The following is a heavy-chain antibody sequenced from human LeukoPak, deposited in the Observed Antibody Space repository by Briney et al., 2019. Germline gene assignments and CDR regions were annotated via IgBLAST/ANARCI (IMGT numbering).Heavy chain of an antibody. Sequence: GGSLRLSCAASGFTFSSYAMSWVRQAPGKGLEWVSAISGSGGSTYYADSVKGRFTISRDNSKNTLYLQMNSLRAEDTAVYYCAKEPHSIPNRDPANWFDPWGQGTLVTVSS. V-gene: IGHV3-23*01. J-gene: IGHJ5*02. CDR2: ISGSGGST. CDR3: AKEPHSIPNRDPANWFDP. D-gene: IGHD3-10*01. CDR1: GFTFSSYA.